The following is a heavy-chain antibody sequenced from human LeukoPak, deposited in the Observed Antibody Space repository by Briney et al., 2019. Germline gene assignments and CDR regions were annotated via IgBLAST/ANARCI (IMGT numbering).Heavy chain of an antibody. D-gene: IGHD3-22*01. Sequence: SETLSLTCTVSGVSLSNTVYYWGWIRQAPGKGLEWIGTSLDGGNSYYNPSLKSRVTMSVDGSKNQFSLTLASVTAADTAVYYCATTSGYRNYYYYYIDVWGKGTTVTVSS. J-gene: IGHJ6*03. CDR1: GVSLSNTVYY. V-gene: IGHV4-39*01. CDR3: ATTSGYRNYYYYYIDV. CDR2: SLDGGNS.